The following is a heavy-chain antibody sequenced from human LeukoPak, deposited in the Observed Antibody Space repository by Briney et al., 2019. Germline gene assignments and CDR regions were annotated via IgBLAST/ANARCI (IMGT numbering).Heavy chain of an antibody. CDR3: ATDRRGSNDY. D-gene: IGHD3-10*01. Sequence: PGGSLRLSCTASGFTFSSYDMHWVRQGTGKGLEWVSAIGTAGDTYYGGSVKGRFTISRENAKNSLYLQMNSLRAGDTAVYYCATDRRGSNDYWGQGTLVTVSS. V-gene: IGHV3-13*01. J-gene: IGHJ4*02. CDR2: IGTAGDT. CDR1: GFTFSSYD.